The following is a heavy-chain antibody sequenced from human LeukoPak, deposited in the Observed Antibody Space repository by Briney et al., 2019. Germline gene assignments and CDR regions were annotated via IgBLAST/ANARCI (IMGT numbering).Heavy chain of an antibody. J-gene: IGHJ6*03. CDR3: AREVGSTYCSGGSCYYYYMDV. D-gene: IGHD2-15*01. CDR1: GYTFTGYY. V-gene: IGHV1-2*02. CDR2: INPNSGGT. Sequence: GASVKVSCKASGYTFTGYYMHWVRQAPGQGLEWMGWINPNSGGTKNAQKFQGRVTMTTDTSTSTAYMELRSLRSDDTAVYYCAREVGSTYCSGGSCYYYYMDVWGKGTTVTISS.